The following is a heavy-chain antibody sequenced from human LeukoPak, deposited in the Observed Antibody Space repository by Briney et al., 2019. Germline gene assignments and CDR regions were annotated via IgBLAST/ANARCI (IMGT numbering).Heavy chain of an antibody. CDR2: IYYSGST. CDR1: GGSISSSGYY. J-gene: IGHJ4*02. V-gene: IGHV4-31*03. D-gene: IGHD5-24*01. CDR3: ARVGRPPARHGYNYFVLDY. Sequence: TSETLTLTCTVSGGSISSSGYYWSWIRQHPGNGLEWIGYIYYSGSTYYNPSLKSRVTISVDTSKNQFSLKLSSVTAADTAVYYCARVGRPPARHGYNYFVLDYWGQGTLVTVSS.